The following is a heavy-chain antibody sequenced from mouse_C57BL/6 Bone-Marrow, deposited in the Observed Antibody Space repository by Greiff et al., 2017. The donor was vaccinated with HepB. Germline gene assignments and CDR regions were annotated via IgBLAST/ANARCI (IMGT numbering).Heavy chain of an antibody. Sequence: VQLQQSGAELARPGASVKLSCKASGYTFTSYGISWVKQRTGQGLEWIGEIYPRSGNTYYNEKFKGKATLTADKSSSTAYMELRSLTSEDSAVYFCARSGYYGSSYWYFEVWGTGTTVTVSS. J-gene: IGHJ1*03. V-gene: IGHV1-81*01. D-gene: IGHD1-1*01. CDR1: GYTFTSYG. CDR2: IYPRSGNT. CDR3: ARSGYYGSSYWYFEV.